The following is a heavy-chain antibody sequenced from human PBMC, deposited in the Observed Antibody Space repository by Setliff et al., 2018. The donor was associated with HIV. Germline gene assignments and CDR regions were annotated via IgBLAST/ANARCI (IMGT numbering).Heavy chain of an antibody. CDR1: GSTFRTYD. V-gene: IGHV1-8*01. D-gene: IGHD6-13*01. J-gene: IGHJ6*02. CDR3: ASSWSRIRYYGMDV. Sequence: WASVTVSCKPSGSTFRTYDINWVRQATGQGLEWMGWMNPNSGNTGYAQKFQGRVTMTRNTSISTAYMELSSLRSDDTAVYYCASSWSRIRYYGMDVWGQGTTVTVSS. CDR2: MNPNSGNT.